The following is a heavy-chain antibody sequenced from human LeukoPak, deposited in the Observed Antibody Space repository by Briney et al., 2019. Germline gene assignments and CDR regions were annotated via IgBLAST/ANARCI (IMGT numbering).Heavy chain of an antibody. CDR3: ATGPPNYDYYYYYGMDV. CDR2: FDPEDGET. CDR1: GYTLTELS. J-gene: IGHJ6*02. D-gene: IGHD4/OR15-4a*01. Sequence: ASVKVSCKVSGYTLTELSMHWVRQAPGKGLERVGGFDPEDGETIYAQKFQGRVTMTEDTSTDTAYMELSSLRSEDTAVYYCATGPPNYDYYYYYGMDVWGQGTTVTVSS. V-gene: IGHV1-24*01.